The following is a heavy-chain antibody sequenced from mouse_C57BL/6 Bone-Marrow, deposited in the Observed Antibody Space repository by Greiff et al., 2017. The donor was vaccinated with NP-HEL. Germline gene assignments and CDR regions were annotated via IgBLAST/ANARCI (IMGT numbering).Heavy chain of an antibody. CDR1: GYTFTSYS. CDR2: INPSRGYT. CDR3: ARSGFAY. J-gene: IGHJ3*01. V-gene: IGHV1-4*01. Sequence: VKLQESGAELARPGDSVKMSCKASGYTFTSYSMHWVKQRPGQGLAWIGYINPSRGYTKYNQKFKDKSTLTADKSSRTAYMQLSSLTSEDSAVYDCARSGFAYWGQGTLVTVAA.